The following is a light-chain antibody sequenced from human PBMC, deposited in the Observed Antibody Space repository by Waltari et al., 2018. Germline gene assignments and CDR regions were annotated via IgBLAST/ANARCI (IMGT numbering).Light chain of an antibody. V-gene: IGLV2-18*02. CDR3: SSYTISGTFVV. J-gene: IGLJ2*01. Sequence: QSALTQPPSVSGSPGQSVTISCTATSSDVGIYNRVSWYQQPPGTAPKLIIYDVSYRPFGVPDRFSGSKSGNTASLIISGLQAEDEASYYCSSYTISGTFVVFGGGTKLTVL. CDR1: SSDVGIYNR. CDR2: DVS.